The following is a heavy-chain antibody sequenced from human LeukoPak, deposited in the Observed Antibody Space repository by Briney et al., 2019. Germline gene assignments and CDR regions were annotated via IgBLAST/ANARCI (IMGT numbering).Heavy chain of an antibody. V-gene: IGHV3-9*01. J-gene: IGHJ4*02. D-gene: IGHD5-18*01. Sequence: GGSLRLSCAASGFTFDDYAMHWVRQAPGKGLEWVSGISWNSGSIGYADSVKGRFTISRDNAKNSLYLQMNSLRAEDTALYYCAKDLYVDTAMVRIDYWGQGTLVTVSS. CDR1: GFTFDDYA. CDR2: ISWNSGSI. CDR3: AKDLYVDTAMVRIDY.